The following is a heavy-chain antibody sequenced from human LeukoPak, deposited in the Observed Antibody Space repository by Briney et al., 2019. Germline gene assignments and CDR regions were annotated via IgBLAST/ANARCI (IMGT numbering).Heavy chain of an antibody. Sequence: SETLSLTCTVSGGSISSSTYYWGWIRQPPGKGLEWIGSMHYGGNTYYNPSLKSRLIMSVDTSKNQFSLKLSSVTAADTAVYYCARGPRVYYGSGSYIDYWGQGTLVTVSS. CDR1: GGSISSSTYY. CDR2: MHYGGNT. D-gene: IGHD3-10*01. CDR3: ARGPRVYYGSGSYIDY. V-gene: IGHV4-39*07. J-gene: IGHJ4*02.